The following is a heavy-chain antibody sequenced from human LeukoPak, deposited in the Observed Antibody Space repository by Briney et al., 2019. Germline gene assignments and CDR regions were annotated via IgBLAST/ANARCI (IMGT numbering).Heavy chain of an antibody. CDR3: ARDSTTVTSFDY. CDR1: GFTFDDYA. CDR2: ISWNSGSI. V-gene: IGHV3-9*01. D-gene: IGHD4-17*01. J-gene: IGHJ4*02. Sequence: SGGSLRLSCAASGFTFDDYAMHWVRQAPGKGLEWVSGISWNSGSIGYADSVKGRFTISRDNAKNSLHLQMNSLRAEDTAVYYCARDSTTVTSFDYWGQGTLVTVSS.